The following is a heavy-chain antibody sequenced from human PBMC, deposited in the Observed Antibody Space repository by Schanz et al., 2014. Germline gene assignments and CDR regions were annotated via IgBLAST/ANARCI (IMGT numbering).Heavy chain of an antibody. CDR1: GFTFSTSA. CDR3: ARGGFGELSAFDI. D-gene: IGHD3-10*01. J-gene: IGHJ3*02. V-gene: IGHV3-23*04. CDR2: ISGSGGST. Sequence: VQLVDSGGGLVKPGGSLRLSCAASGFTFSTSAMSWVRQVPGKGLEWVSAISGSGGSTYYADSVKGRFTISRDNSKNTLYLQMNSLRPEDTAVYYCARGGFGELSAFDIWGQGTMVTVSS.